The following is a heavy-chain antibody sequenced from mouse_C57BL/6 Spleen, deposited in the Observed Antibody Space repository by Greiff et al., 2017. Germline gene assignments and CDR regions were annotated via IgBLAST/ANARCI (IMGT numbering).Heavy chain of an antibody. CDR1: GFNFKDYY. J-gene: IGHJ4*01. CDR3: ITWRDYDNYAMDY. D-gene: IGHD2-4*01. V-gene: IGHV14-1*01. Sequence: EVQLQQSGAELVRPGASVKLSCTASGFNFKDYYMHWVKQRPEQGLEWIGRIDPEAGDTEYAPKFQGKATMTADTSSNTAYLQLSSLTSEDTAVDYCITWRDYDNYAMDYWGQGTSVTVSS. CDR2: IDPEAGDT.